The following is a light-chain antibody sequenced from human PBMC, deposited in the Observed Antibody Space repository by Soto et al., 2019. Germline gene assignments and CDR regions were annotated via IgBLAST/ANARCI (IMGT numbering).Light chain of an antibody. Sequence: DIQMTQSPSTLSGSVGDRVTITCRASQTISSWLAWYQQKPGKAPKLLIYKASTLKSGVPARFSGSGSGTEFTLTISSLQPDDFATYYCQHDNSYSEAFGQGTQVDI. V-gene: IGKV1-5*03. CDR1: QTISSW. CDR2: KAS. J-gene: IGKJ1*01. CDR3: QHDNSYSEA.